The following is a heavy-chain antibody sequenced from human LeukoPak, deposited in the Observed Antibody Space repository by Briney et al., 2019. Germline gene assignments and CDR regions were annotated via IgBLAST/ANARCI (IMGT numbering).Heavy chain of an antibody. CDR2: INSDWSST. CDR1: GFTFSSYW. D-gene: IGHD6-25*01. V-gene: IGHV3-74*01. CDR3: ARPPQRAASYYYYYYYMDV. J-gene: IGHJ6*03. Sequence: PGGSLRLSCAASGFTFSSYWMHWLRQAPGKGLVWVSRINSDWSSTNYADAVKGRFTISRDNAKNTLYLQMNSLRAEDTAVYYCARPPQRAASYYYYYYYMDVWGKGTTVTVSS.